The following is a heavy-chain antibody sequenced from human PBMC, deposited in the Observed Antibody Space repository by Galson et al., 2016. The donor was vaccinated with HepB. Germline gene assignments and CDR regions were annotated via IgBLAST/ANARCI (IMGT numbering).Heavy chain of an antibody. J-gene: IGHJ4*02. CDR2: ISYDGNDQ. D-gene: IGHD3-22*01. Sequence: SLRLSCAASGFTFSTYWMNWVRQAPGKGLEWVALISYDGNDQYYADSVRGRFTISRDSSKNTMFLQMNSLRAEDTAVYYCARALIVVINGADYWGQGTRVTVSS. CDR1: GFTFSTYW. CDR3: ARALIVVINGADY. V-gene: IGHV3-30*03.